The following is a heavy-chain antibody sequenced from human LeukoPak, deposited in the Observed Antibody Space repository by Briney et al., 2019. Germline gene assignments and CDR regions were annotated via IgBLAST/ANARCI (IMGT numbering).Heavy chain of an antibody. D-gene: IGHD1-26*01. CDR2: IKQDGSEK. CDR1: GFTFSNYW. J-gene: IGHJ4*02. V-gene: IGHV3-7*01. CDR3: ARDPEGESGQVDY. Sequence: PGGSLRLSCAASGFTFSNYWMSWVRQAPGKGLEWLANIKQDGSEKYYVDSVKGRFTISRDNAKNSLYLQMNSLRAEDTAVYYCARDPEGESGQVDYWGQGTLVTVSS.